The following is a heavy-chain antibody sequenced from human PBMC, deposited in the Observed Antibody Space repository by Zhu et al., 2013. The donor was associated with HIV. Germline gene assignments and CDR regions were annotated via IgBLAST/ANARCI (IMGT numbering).Heavy chain of an antibody. CDR3: ARASVIHLRYKKAKLNWFDP. J-gene: IGHJ5*02. D-gene: IGHD3-9*01. V-gene: IGHV1-8*01. Sequence: QVQLVQSGAEVKKPGASVKVSCKASGYTFTSYDINWVRQATGQGLEWMGWMNPNSGNTGYAQKFQGRVTMTRNTSISTAYMELSSLRSEDTAVYYCARASVIHLRYKKAKLNWFDPWGQGTPVTVSS. CDR2: MNPNSGNT. CDR1: GYTFTSYD.